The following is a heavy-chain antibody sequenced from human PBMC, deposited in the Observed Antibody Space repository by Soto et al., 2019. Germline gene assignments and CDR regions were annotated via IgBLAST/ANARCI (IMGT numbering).Heavy chain of an antibody. CDR2: IYYGGST. V-gene: IGHV4-30-2*01. Sequence: SETLCLTCAVAGGSSGGGGDSWNWIRQPPGKGLEWIGYIYYGGSTYYNPSLQSRVTMSVDRSRNQFSLKLNSVTAADTAVYYCARLYYYDTSGYLSFDYWGQGTLVTVSS. CDR1: GGSSGGGGDS. CDR3: ARLYYYDTSGYLSFDY. J-gene: IGHJ4*02. D-gene: IGHD3-22*01.